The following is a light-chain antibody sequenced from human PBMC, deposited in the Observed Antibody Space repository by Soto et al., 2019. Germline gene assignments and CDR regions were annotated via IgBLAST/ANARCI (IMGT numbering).Light chain of an antibody. V-gene: IGKV3-20*01. Sequence: ETVLTQSPGTLSLSPGERATLSFRASQSVSSSYLAWYQQKPGQAPRLLIYGASSRATGIPDRFSGSGSGTDFTLTISSLQSEDFAVYYCQQYIRWPLTFGGGTKVDIK. CDR2: GAS. CDR3: QQYIRWPLT. J-gene: IGKJ4*01. CDR1: QSVSSSY.